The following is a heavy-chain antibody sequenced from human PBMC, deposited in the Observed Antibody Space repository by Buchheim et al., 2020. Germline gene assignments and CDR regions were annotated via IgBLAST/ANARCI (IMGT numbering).Heavy chain of an antibody. CDR2: IKSTTDGGTT. D-gene: IGHD5-12*01. Sequence: EVQLVESGGGLVKPGGSLRLSCAASGFTFSNAWMNWVRQAPGKGLEWVGRIKSTTDGGTTDYAAPVKGRFTISRDDSKNTLYLQMNSLKTEDTAVYYCTTFTRVATFYYFDYWGQGTL. CDR3: TTFTRVATFYYFDY. J-gene: IGHJ4*02. V-gene: IGHV3-15*07. CDR1: GFTFSNAW.